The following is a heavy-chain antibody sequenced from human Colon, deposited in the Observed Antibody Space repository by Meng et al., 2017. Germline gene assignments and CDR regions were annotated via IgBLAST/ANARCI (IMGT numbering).Heavy chain of an antibody. Sequence: SETLSLTCTVSGGSLNTHHWSWFRQPADKGLEWIGRISTSGSTKYTPSPESRVTMSVDTSKNILSLKLSSVTAADTAVYYCARDSTVTGRAFDVWGQGTMVTVSS. D-gene: IGHD5-24*01. CDR3: ARDSTVTGRAFDV. CDR2: ISTSGST. V-gene: IGHV4-4*07. CDR1: GGSLNTHH. J-gene: IGHJ3*01.